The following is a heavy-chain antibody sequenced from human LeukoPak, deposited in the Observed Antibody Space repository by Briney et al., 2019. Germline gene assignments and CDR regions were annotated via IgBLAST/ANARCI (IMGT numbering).Heavy chain of an antibody. CDR1: GFTFSSYE. Sequence: GGSLRLSCAASGFTFSSYEMNWVRQAPGKGLEWVSYISSSGSTIYYAGSVKGRFTISRDNAKSSLYLQMNSLRAEDTAVYYCAREEESAAIVDYWGQGTLVTVSS. CDR2: ISSSGSTI. CDR3: AREEESAAIVDY. J-gene: IGHJ4*02. V-gene: IGHV3-48*03. D-gene: IGHD2-2*02.